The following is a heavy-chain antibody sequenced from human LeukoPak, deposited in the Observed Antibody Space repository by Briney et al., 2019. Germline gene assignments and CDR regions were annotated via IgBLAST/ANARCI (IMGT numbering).Heavy chain of an antibody. CDR1: GYTFTGYY. V-gene: IGHV1-2*02. Sequence: ASVKVSCKASGYTFTGYYMHWVRQAPGQGLEWMGWINPNSGGTNYAQKFQGRVTMTRDTSISTAYMELSRLRSDDTAVYYCARDRIRGYSHATPGLWGQGTLVTVST. CDR3: ARDRIRGYSHATPGL. CDR2: INPNSGGT. D-gene: IGHD5-18*01. J-gene: IGHJ4*02.